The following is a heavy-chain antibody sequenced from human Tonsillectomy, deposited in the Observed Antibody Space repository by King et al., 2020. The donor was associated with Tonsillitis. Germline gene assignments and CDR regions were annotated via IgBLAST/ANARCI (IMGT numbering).Heavy chain of an antibody. D-gene: IGHD6-6*01. CDR2: IYHSGNT. Sequence: QLQESGSGLVKPSQTLSLTCAVSGASISSDGYSWSWIRQPPGRGLEWIGYIYHSGNTYYNPSLKSRVTMSVDRSKNQFSLKLSSVTAADTAVYYCARTIAARLSFDSWGQGTLVTVSS. V-gene: IGHV4-30-2*01. CDR3: ARTIAARLSFDS. J-gene: IGHJ4*02. CDR1: GASISSDGYS.